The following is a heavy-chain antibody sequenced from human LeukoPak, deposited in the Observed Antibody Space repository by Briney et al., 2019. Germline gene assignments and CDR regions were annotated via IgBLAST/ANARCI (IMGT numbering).Heavy chain of an antibody. D-gene: IGHD5-18*01. CDR1: GGSISSYY. J-gene: IGHJ4*02. Sequence: SETLSLTCTVSGGSISSYYWGWIRQPAGKGLEWIGRIYTSGSTNYNPSLKSRVTMSVDTSKNQFSLKLSSVTAADTAVYYCARGGVGYSYGLAFDYWGQGTLVTVSS. CDR2: IYTSGST. V-gene: IGHV4-4*07. CDR3: ARGGVGYSYGLAFDY.